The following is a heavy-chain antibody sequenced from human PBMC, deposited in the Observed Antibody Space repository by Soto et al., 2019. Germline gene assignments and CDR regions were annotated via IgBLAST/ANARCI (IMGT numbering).Heavy chain of an antibody. V-gene: IGHV3-23*01. Sequence: EVQLLESGGGLVQPGGSLRVSCAASGITISNYPMSWVRQAPWKGLDWVSGISGSGDRTYYADSAKGRFTISKDISRNSLSLQLDSLGVEDTAVYFCVKDDGGYPSTAPHWGQGTLVTVSS. CDR2: ISGSGDRT. CDR1: GITISNYP. J-gene: IGHJ4*02. CDR3: VKDDGGYPSTAPH. D-gene: IGHD3-22*01.